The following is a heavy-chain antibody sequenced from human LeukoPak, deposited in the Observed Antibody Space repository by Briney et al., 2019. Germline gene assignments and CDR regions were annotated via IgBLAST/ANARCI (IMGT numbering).Heavy chain of an antibody. D-gene: IGHD3-22*01. J-gene: IGHJ4*02. Sequence: ASVKVSCKASGYTFTSYDINWVRQATGQGLEWMGWISAYNGNTNYAQKLQGRVTVTTDTSTSTAYMELRSLRSDDTAVYYCARVIGYDSSGYPLLNWGQGTLVTVSS. CDR3: ARVIGYDSSGYPLLN. V-gene: IGHV1-18*01. CDR1: GYTFTSYD. CDR2: ISAYNGNT.